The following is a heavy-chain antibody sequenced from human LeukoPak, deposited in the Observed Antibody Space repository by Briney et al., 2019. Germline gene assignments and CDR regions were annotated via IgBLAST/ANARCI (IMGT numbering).Heavy chain of an antibody. CDR1: GYTFSDYY. D-gene: IGHD2-2*01. Sequence: ASVKVSCKASGYTFSDYYMHWVRQAPGQGLEWMGWINPNSGGTNYAQKFQGRVTMTRDTSISTAYMELSRLRSDDTAVYYCARVILPATIPGIEFWGQGTLVTVSS. J-gene: IGHJ4*02. CDR3: ARVILPATIPGIEF. V-gene: IGHV1-2*02. CDR2: INPNSGGT.